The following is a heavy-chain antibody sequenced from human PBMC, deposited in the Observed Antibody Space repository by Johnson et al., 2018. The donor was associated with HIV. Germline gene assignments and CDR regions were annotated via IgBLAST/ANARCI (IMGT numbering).Heavy chain of an antibody. CDR2: IWYAGSNK. D-gene: IGHD6-6*01. V-gene: IGHV3-30*19. CDR3: ARDGSQLADAFDI. Sequence: QVQLVESGGGVVQPGRSLRLSCAASGFSFNNYGLHWVRQAPGTGLAWVAVIWYAGSNKYYADSVKGRFTISRDNSKNTLYLQMNSLRAEDTAVYYCARDGSQLADAFDIWGQGTMVTVSS. CDR1: GFSFNNYG. J-gene: IGHJ3*02.